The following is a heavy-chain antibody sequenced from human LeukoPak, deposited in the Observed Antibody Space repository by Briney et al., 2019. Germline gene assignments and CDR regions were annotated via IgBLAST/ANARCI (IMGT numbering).Heavy chain of an antibody. D-gene: IGHD3-10*01. Sequence: PSETLSLTCAVYGGSFSGYYWSWIRQPPGKGLEWIGEINHSGSTNYNPSPKSRVTISVDPSKNQFSLKLSSVTAADTAVYYCARGRVGTYYYGSGSYYNHNWFDPWGQGTLVTVSS. V-gene: IGHV4-34*01. CDR1: GGSFSGYY. CDR3: ARGRVGTYYYGSGSYYNHNWFDP. J-gene: IGHJ5*02. CDR2: INHSGST.